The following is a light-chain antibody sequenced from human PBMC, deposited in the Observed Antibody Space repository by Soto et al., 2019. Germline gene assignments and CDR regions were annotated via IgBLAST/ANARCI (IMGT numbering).Light chain of an antibody. CDR3: SSYAGSSNV. Sequence: QSALTQPASVSGSPGQSITISCTGTGSDVGAYNSVSWYQQHPGKAPKLMIYEVSNRPSGVSNRFSGSKSGNTASLTISGLQAEDEADYYCSSYAGSSNVFGTGTKLTVL. CDR1: GSDVGAYNS. V-gene: IGLV2-14*01. CDR2: EVS. J-gene: IGLJ1*01.